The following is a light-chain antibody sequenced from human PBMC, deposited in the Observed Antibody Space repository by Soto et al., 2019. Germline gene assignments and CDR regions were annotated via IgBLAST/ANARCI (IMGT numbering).Light chain of an antibody. Sequence: EIVLTQSPGTLSLSPGERATLSCRASQSVSSSYLAWYQQKPGHAPRLLIYGASSRATGIPDRFSGSGSVTDFTLTISRLEPEDFAVYYCQQYGSSPRTFGQGTKVQIK. CDR1: QSVSSSY. V-gene: IGKV3-20*01. CDR3: QQYGSSPRT. CDR2: GAS. J-gene: IGKJ1*01.